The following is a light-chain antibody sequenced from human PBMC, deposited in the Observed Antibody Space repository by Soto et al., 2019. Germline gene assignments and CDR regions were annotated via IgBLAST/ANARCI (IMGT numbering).Light chain of an antibody. V-gene: IGLV2-23*01. J-gene: IGLJ2*01. CDR2: EGS. CDR1: SSDVGSYNL. Sequence: QSALTQPASVSGSPGQSITISCTGTSSDVGSYNLVSWYQQHPGKAPKLMIYEGSKRPSGVSNRFSGSKSGNTASLTISGLQAEDEANYNCSSYTGSSTLVLFGGGTQLPVL. CDR3: SSYTGSSTLVL.